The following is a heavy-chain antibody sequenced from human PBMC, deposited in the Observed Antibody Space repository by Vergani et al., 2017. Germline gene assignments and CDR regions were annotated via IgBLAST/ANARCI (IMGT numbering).Heavy chain of an antibody. CDR1: GFPSAGYV. J-gene: IGHJ5*02. CDR2: ISWNSNSI. D-gene: IGHD6-6*01. V-gene: IGHV3-9*02. CDR3: AKDLGTSSGGGWFDP. Sequence: EVQLEESGGGLLLPGRSLRFSCVAFGFPSAGYVMHWVRQAPGKGLEWVSGISWNSNSIGYADSVKGRFPISRDNAKNSLYLQMNSLRAEDTALYYCAKDLGTSSGGGWFDPWGQGTLVTVSS.